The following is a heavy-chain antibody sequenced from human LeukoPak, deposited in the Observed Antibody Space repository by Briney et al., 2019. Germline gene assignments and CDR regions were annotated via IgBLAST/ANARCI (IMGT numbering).Heavy chain of an antibody. CDR1: GGSINNYY. CDR3: AGIAAAGGVSFDY. D-gene: IGHD6-13*01. J-gene: IGHJ4*02. V-gene: IGHV4-59*08. CDR2: ISYSGST. Sequence: SETLSLTCTVSGGSINNYYWSWMRQPPGKGLEWIGYISYSGSTNYNPSLKSRVTISVDTSKNQFSLKLSSVTVADTAVYYCAGIAAAGGVSFDYWGQGTLVTVSS.